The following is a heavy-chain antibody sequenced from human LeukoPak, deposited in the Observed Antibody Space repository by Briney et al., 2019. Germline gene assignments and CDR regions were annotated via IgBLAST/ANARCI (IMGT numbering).Heavy chain of an antibody. V-gene: IGHV3-48*01. D-gene: IGHD5-12*01. CDR2: ISSSSSTI. CDR1: GFTFSSYS. Sequence: GGSLRLSCAASGFTFSSYSMNWVRQAPGKGLEWVSYISSSSSTIYYADSVKGRFTISRDNSKNTLYLQMNSLRAEDTAVYYCARSRDGYTYYYYGMDVWGQGTTVTVSS. J-gene: IGHJ6*02. CDR3: ARSRDGYTYYYYGMDV.